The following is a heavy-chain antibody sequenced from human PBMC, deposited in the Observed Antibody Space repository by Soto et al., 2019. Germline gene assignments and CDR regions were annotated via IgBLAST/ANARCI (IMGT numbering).Heavy chain of an antibody. Sequence: QVQLQESGPGLVKPSQTLSLTCTVSNGSISIDKFFWAWVRQHPGKGLEWIGYIYHSGSTYYNPSLQIRLTISIDTPKSQFSLNLTSVTAADTAVYYCARYSTTTSAWRGLDVWGQGTTVTVSS. V-gene: IGHV4-31*03. CDR1: NGSISIDKFF. CDR3: ARYSTTTSAWRGLDV. J-gene: IGHJ6*02. CDR2: IYHSGST. D-gene: IGHD1-1*01.